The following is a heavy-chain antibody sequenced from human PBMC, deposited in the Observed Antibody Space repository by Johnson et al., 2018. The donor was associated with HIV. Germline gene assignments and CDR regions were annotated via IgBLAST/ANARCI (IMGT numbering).Heavy chain of an antibody. CDR1: GFTFDDYA. V-gene: IGHV3-9*01. CDR2: ISWNSDNI. CDR3: AKDSPWGWGAFDI. J-gene: IGHJ3*02. D-gene: IGHD3-16*01. Sequence: VQLVESGGGLVQPGRSLRLSCAASGFTFDDYAMHWVRQAPGKGLEWVSGISWNSDNIGYADSVKGRFTISRDNAKNSLYLQMNSLRPEDTALYYFAKDSPWGWGAFDIWGQGTMVTVSS.